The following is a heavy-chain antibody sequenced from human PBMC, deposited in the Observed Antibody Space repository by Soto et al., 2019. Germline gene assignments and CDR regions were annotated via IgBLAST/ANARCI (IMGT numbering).Heavy chain of an antibody. CDR3: ARGRYGDY. V-gene: IGHV1-18*01. CDR2: MSAHNGNT. D-gene: IGHD1-1*01. Sequence: QVHLVQSGAEVKKPGASVKVSCKGSGYGFTTYGITWVRQAPGQGLEWMAWMSAHNGNTNYAQKVQGRVTVTRDTSTSTAYMELRSLRYDDTAVYYCARGRYGDYWGQGALVTVSS. CDR1: GYGFTTYG. J-gene: IGHJ4*02.